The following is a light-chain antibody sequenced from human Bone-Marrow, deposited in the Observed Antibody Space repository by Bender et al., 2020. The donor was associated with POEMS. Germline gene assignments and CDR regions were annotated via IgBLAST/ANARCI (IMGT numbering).Light chain of an antibody. Sequence: QSVLTQPPSLSGAPGQRVTISCTGSSSNIGAGFDVHWYQQLPGTAPKLLIYGNNNRPSGVPARFSGSTSGTSASLAITGLQAADEGDYFCCSYAGSHTFVFGTGTKVTVL. CDR3: CSYAGSHTFV. J-gene: IGLJ1*01. V-gene: IGLV1-40*01. CDR2: GNN. CDR1: SSNIGAGFD.